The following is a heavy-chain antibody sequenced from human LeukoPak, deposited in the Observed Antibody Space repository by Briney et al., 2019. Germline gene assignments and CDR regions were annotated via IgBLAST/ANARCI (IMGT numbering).Heavy chain of an antibody. CDR1: DYSISSGYF. V-gene: IGHV4-38-2*02. CDR2: IFHGGNT. D-gene: IGHD5-12*01. J-gene: IGHJ4*02. Sequence: SETLSLTCTVTDYSISSGYFWGWIRPPPGTGLEWIGMIFHGGNTYYNPSLESRVTLSKDTSKNQFSLRLTSMTAADTAIYYCARLSVAYDPYYFDFWGQGTLVAVSS. CDR3: ARLSVAYDPYYFDF.